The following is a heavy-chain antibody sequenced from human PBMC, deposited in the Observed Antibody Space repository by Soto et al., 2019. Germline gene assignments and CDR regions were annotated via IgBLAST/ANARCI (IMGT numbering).Heavy chain of an antibody. V-gene: IGHV3-30*18. Sequence: QVQLVESGGGVVQPGRSLRLSCAASGFTFSSYGMHWVRQAPGKGLEWVAVISYDGSNKYYADSVKGRFTISRDNSKNTLYLQMNSLRAEDTAVYYCAKVLLWFGESYGMEVWGQGTTVTVSS. CDR3: AKVLLWFGESYGMEV. CDR2: ISYDGSNK. J-gene: IGHJ6*02. D-gene: IGHD3-10*01. CDR1: GFTFSSYG.